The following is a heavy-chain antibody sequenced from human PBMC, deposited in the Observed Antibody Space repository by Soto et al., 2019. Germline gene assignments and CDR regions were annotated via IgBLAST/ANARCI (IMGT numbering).Heavy chain of an antibody. CDR2: IFPADSET. J-gene: IGHJ4*02. V-gene: IGHV5-51*01. CDR1: VYSFPAFW. Sequence: GESLKISCCASVYSFPAFWIGWVRQMPGKGLEWMGIIFPADSETRYSPSFQGQVTISADKPTSTAYLEWSSLKASDTAMYYCARRGAGYNYDFRGKGTLVTVSS. D-gene: IGHD5-12*01. CDR3: ARRGAGYNYDF.